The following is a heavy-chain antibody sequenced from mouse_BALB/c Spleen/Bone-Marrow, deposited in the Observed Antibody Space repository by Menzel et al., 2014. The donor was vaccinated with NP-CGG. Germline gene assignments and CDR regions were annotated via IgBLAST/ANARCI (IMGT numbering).Heavy chain of an antibody. D-gene: IGHD1-1*01. V-gene: IGHV5-6-5*01. CDR3: ASLYFYGSSYYTMDY. J-gene: IGHJ4*01. CDR1: GFTFSSYA. Sequence: EVKLVESGGGLVKPGGSLKLSCAASGFTFSSYAMYWVRQTPEKRLEWVASISSGGSTYYPDSVKGRFTISRDNARNILYLQMSSLRSEDTAMYYCASLYFYGSSYYTMDYWGQGTSVTVSS. CDR2: ISSGGST.